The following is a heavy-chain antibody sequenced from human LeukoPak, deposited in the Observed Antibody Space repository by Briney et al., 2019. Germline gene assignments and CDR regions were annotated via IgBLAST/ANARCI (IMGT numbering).Heavy chain of an antibody. J-gene: IGHJ3*02. CDR3: ARPMATSDAFDI. D-gene: IGHD5-24*01. CDR2: ISWDGGST. CDR1: GFTFDDYT. Sequence: GGSPRLSCAASGFTFDDYTMHWVRQAPGKGLEWVSLISWDGGSTYYADSVKGRFTISRDNSKNSLYLQMNSLRTEDTALYYCARPMATSDAFDIWGQGTMVTVSS. V-gene: IGHV3-43*01.